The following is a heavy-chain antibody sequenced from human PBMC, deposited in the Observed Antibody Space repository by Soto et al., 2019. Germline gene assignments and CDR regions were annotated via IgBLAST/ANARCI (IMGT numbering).Heavy chain of an antibody. J-gene: IGHJ3*02. V-gene: IGHV3-30*03. CDR1: GFTFSSYG. D-gene: IGHD6-13*01. CDR3: AILSGYSSSPVLPRAFDI. Sequence: PGGSLRLSCAASGFTFSSYGMHWVRQAPGKGLEWVAVISYDGSNKYYADSVKGRFTISRDNSKNTLYLQMNSLRAEDTAVYYCAILSGYSSSPVLPRAFDIWGQGTMVTVSS. CDR2: ISYDGSNK.